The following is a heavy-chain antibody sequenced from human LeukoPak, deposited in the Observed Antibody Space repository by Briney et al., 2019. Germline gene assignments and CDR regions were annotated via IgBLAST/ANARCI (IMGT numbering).Heavy chain of an antibody. Sequence: HPGGSLRLSCAASGVTFSTYGMHWVRQAPGKGLEWVAFIRYDGSTKYYADSVEGRFTISRDNSKNTLYLQMNSLSTEDTALSFCAKGYCTGASRDTGLDYWGQGTLVTVSS. J-gene: IGHJ4*02. CDR2: IRYDGSTK. V-gene: IGHV3-30*02. D-gene: IGHD2-8*02. CDR3: AKGYCTGASRDTGLDY. CDR1: GVTFSTYG.